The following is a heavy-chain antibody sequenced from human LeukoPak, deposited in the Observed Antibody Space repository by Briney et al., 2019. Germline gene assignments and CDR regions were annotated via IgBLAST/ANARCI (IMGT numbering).Heavy chain of an antibody. J-gene: IGHJ4*02. CDR2: INTDGSST. CDR3: ARDQEFVRLSSSWSLDY. Sequence: GGSLRLSCAASGFTFSSYWMHWVRQAPGKGLVWVSRINTDGSSTSYADSVKGRFTISRDNAKNTLYLQMNSLRAEDTAVYYCARDQEFVRLSSSWSLDYWGQGTLVTVSS. D-gene: IGHD6-13*01. CDR1: GFTFSSYW. V-gene: IGHV3-74*01.